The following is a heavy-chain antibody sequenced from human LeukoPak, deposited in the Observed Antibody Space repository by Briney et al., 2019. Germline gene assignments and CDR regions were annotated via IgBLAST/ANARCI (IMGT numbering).Heavy chain of an antibody. CDR2: IYYSGST. CDR3: ARVQWEPIFDY. Sequence: SETLSLTCTVSGGSVSSGSYYWSWIRQPPGKGLEWIGYIYYSGSTNCNPSLKSRVTISVDTSKNQFSLKLSSVTAADTAVYCCARVQWEPIFDYWGQGTLVTVSS. J-gene: IGHJ4*02. CDR1: GGSVSSGSYY. D-gene: IGHD1-26*01. V-gene: IGHV4-61*01.